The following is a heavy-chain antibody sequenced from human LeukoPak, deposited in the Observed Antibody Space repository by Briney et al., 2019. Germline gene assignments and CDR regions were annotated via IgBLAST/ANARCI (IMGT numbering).Heavy chain of an antibody. J-gene: IGHJ4*02. D-gene: IGHD1-26*01. Sequence: SETLSLTCAVYGGSFSGYYWSWIRQPPGKGLEWIGEINHSGSTNYNPSLKRRVTISVDTSKNQFSLKLSSVTAADTAVYYCARGPAHSGSNPQFDYWGQGTLVTVS. CDR3: ARGPAHSGSNPQFDY. CDR1: GGSFSGYY. CDR2: INHSGST. V-gene: IGHV4-34*01.